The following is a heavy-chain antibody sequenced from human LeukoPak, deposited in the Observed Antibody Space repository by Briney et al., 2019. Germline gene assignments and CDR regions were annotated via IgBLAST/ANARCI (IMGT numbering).Heavy chain of an antibody. V-gene: IGHV3-33*01. J-gene: IGHJ4*02. Sequence: SGGSLRLSCAVSGFTFSSYGMHWVRQAPGKGLEWVAVIWYDGSNKYYADSVKGRFTISRDNSKNTLYLQMNSLRAEDTAVYYCARSLYDYVWGSYRYTFGYWGQGTLVTVSS. D-gene: IGHD3-16*02. CDR1: GFTFSSYG. CDR2: IWYDGSNK. CDR3: ARSLYDYVWGSYRYTFGY.